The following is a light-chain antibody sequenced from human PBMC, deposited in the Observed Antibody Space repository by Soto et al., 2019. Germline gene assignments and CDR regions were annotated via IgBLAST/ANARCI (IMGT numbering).Light chain of an antibody. CDR1: NTDVGKDSS. V-gene: IGLV2-14*01. CDR2: ERT. CDR3: VSCRDADTLV. J-gene: IGLJ1*01. Sequence: STLTPSASASRSRGQSITISCFGRNTDVGKDSSVSWYQQGPGHAAYLLVFERTDRASGLYIRFSGSMSGHTDSLTISGLHPAYEGDYYCVSCRDADTLVVGAGTRSPA.